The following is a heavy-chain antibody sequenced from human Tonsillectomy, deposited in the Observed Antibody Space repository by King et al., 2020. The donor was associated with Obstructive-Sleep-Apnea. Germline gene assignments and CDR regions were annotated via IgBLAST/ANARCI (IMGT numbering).Heavy chain of an antibody. CDR1: GFPFSHYD. CDR3: ARGRRYDSSGPPGDS. J-gene: IGHJ4*02. Sequence: VQLVESGGGLVQPGGSLRLSCAASGFPFSHYDMHWVRQATGKGLECVSGAGTSGDRYYPGSVKGRFPISREDAKNTPYLQMNNLRDGDTAVYYCARGRRYDSSGPPGDSWGQGTLVTVSS. CDR2: AGTSGDR. D-gene: IGHD3-22*01. V-gene: IGHV3-13*01.